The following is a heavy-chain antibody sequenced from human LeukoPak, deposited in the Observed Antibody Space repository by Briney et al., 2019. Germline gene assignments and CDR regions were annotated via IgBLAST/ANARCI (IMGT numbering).Heavy chain of an antibody. CDR1: GGSISSYY. Sequence: SETLSLTCTVSGGSISSYYWSWIRQPPGKGLEWIGYIYYSGSTNYNPSLKSRVTISVDTSKNQFSLKLSSVTAADTAVYYCARSEGRQDYDFWSGSYYYYYYMDVWGKGTTVTVSS. V-gene: IGHV4-59*08. CDR2: IYYSGST. J-gene: IGHJ6*03. CDR3: ARSEGRQDYDFWSGSYYYYYYMDV. D-gene: IGHD3-3*01.